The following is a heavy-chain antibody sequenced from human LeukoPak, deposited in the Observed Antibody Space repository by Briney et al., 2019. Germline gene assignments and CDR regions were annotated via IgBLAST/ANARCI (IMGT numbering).Heavy chain of an antibody. CDR3: ARDDIPHYFDY. V-gene: IGHV4-38-2*02. CDR1: GYSISSGYY. J-gene: IGHJ4*02. Sequence: SETLSLTCTVSGYSISSGYYWGWIRQPPGKGLEWIGSIYHSGSTYYNPSLKSRVTISVDTSKNQFSLKLSSVTAANTAVYYCARDDIPHYFDYWGQGTLVTVSS. CDR2: IYHSGST. D-gene: IGHD2-15*01.